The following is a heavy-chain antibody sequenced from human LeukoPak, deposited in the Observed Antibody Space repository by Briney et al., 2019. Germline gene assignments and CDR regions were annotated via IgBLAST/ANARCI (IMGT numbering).Heavy chain of an antibody. Sequence: SETLSLTCAVYGGSFSGYYWSWVRQPPGKGLEWIGEINHSGSTNYNPSLKSRVTISVDTSKNQFSLKLSSVTAADTAVYYCARGPRGYPGAPGGRGIDYWAREPWSPSPQ. J-gene: IGHJ4*02. CDR2: INHSGST. D-gene: IGHD3-16*01. CDR1: GGSFSGYY. CDR3: ARGPRGYPGAPGGRGIDY. V-gene: IGHV4-34*01.